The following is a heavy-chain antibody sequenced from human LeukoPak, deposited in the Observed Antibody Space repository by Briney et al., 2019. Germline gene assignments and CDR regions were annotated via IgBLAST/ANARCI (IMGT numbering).Heavy chain of an antibody. CDR2: ISSSSSTI. V-gene: IGHV3-48*01. CDR1: GFTFSNAW. Sequence: GGSLRLSCAASGFTFSNAWMSWVRQAPGKGLEWVSYISSSSSTIYYADSVKGRFTISRDNAKNSLYLQMNSLRAEDTAVYYCARDRSDDYWGQGTLVTVSS. CDR3: ARDRSDDY. J-gene: IGHJ4*02.